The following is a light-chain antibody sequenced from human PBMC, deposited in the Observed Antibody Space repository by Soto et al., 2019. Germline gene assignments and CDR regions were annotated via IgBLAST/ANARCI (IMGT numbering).Light chain of an antibody. Sequence: DIQMTQSPSTLSASVGDRVTITCRASQSLSSWLAWYQHKPGKAPKLLIYDASSLESGVPSRFSGSGSGTEFTLTISALQPDDFATYYCQQYNTYSWAFGPGTKVDIK. V-gene: IGKV1-5*01. CDR3: QQYNTYSWA. CDR1: QSLSSW. J-gene: IGKJ1*01. CDR2: DAS.